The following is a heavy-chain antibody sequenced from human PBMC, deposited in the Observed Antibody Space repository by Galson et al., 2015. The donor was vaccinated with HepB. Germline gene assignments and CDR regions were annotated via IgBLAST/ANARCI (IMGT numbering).Heavy chain of an antibody. J-gene: IGHJ3*02. D-gene: IGHD6-13*01. CDR1: GFTFSSYS. CDR2: ISSSSSYI. Sequence: SLRLSCAASGFTFSSYSMNWVRQAPGKGLEWVSSISSSSSYIYYADSVKGRFTISRDNAKNSLYLQMNSLRAEDTAVYYCARDVSSSWSRYQDSPLGIWGQGTMVTVSS. V-gene: IGHV3-21*01. CDR3: ARDVSSSWSRYQDSPLGI.